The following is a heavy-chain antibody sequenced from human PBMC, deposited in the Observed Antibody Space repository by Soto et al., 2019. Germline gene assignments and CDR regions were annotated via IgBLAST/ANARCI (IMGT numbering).Heavy chain of an antibody. D-gene: IGHD2-15*01. Sequence: TSETLSLTCNVSGGSISSGRHYWSWIRQPPGKGLEWIGYIYYSGSTYYNPSLKSRVTISVDTSKNQFSLKLSSVTAADTAVYYCARYCSGGSCYEGRSSLFDYWGQGTLVTVSS. CDR3: ARYCSGGSCYEGRSSLFDY. J-gene: IGHJ4*02. CDR1: GGSISSGRHY. V-gene: IGHV4-30-4*01. CDR2: IYYSGST.